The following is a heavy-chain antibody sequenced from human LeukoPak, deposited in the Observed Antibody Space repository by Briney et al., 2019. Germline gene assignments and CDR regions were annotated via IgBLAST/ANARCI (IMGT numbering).Heavy chain of an antibody. D-gene: IGHD4-17*01. CDR3: ASLGADYDHDY. CDR1: GFTFSSYW. J-gene: IGHJ4*02. CDR2: IKQDGSEK. V-gene: IGHV3-7*01. Sequence: GGSLRLSCAASGFTFSSYWMSWVRQAPGKGLEWVANIKQDGSEKYYVDSVKGRFTISRDNAKNSLYLQMNSLRAEDTAVYYCASLGADYDHDYWGQGTLVTVSS.